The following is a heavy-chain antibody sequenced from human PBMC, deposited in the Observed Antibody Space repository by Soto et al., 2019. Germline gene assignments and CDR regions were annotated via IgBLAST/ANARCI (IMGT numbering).Heavy chain of an antibody. D-gene: IGHD3-3*02. CDR3: AKISASSNSDY. J-gene: IGHJ4*02. Sequence: GGSLRLSCAASGFTFSSYAMTWVRQAPGKGLEWVSAIGNSGGSTYYADSVKGRFTISRDNSMNTLYLQMNSLRAEDTAVYYCAKISASSNSDYWGQGTLVTVSS. V-gene: IGHV3-23*01. CDR2: IGNSGGST. CDR1: GFTFSSYA.